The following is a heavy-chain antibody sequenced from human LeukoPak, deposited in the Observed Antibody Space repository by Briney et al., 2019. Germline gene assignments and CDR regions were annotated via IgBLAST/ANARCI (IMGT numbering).Heavy chain of an antibody. CDR1: RFSFTNYA. CDR3: ASVGIVVPAEDAFDI. J-gene: IGHJ3*02. CDR2: ISGSGTST. V-gene: IGHV3-23*01. Sequence: GGSLRLSCVASRFSFTNYAMAWVRQAPGKGLEWVSGISGSGTSTYYIDSVKGRFTVSRDNSKNTLYLQMNSLRAEDTAVYYCASVGIVVPAEDAFDIWGQGTMVTVSS. D-gene: IGHD2-2*01.